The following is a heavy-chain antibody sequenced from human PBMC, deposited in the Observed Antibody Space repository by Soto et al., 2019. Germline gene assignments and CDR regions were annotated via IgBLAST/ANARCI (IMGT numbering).Heavy chain of an antibody. CDR3: ARHGRELDGYYFDY. D-gene: IGHD1-26*01. CDR1: GGSISSYY. CDR2: IYYSGST. J-gene: IGHJ4*02. Sequence: ETLSLTCTVSGGSISSYYWSWIRQPPGKGLEWIGYIYYSGSTNYNPSLKSRVTISVDTSKNQFSLKLSSVTAADTAVYYCARHGRELDGYYFDYWGQGTLVTVSS. V-gene: IGHV4-59*08.